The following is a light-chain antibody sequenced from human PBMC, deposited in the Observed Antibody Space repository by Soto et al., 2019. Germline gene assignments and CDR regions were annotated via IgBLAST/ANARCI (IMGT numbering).Light chain of an antibody. CDR3: QQYNNWPRST. CDR1: QSAGRN. CDR2: GAS. J-gene: IGKJ4*01. Sequence: EIVMTQSPATLSVSPGERATLSCRASQSAGRNLAWYQQKPGQAPRLLIYGASTRATGIPVRFSGDGSGTDFTLTISSLQPEDFATYFCQQYNNWPRSTFGGGTKVEIK. V-gene: IGKV3-15*01.